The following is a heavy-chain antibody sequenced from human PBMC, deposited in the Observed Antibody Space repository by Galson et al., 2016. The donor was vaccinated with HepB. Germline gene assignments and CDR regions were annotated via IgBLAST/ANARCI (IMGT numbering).Heavy chain of an antibody. D-gene: IGHD5-24*01. CDR1: GFIFSDSG. J-gene: IGHJ3*02. Sequence: SLRLSCAASGFIFSDSGIHWVRQASGKGLEWVGRIRSKANSYATASAASVKGRFTISRDDSENRAYPQMNSLKTEETAVYYCTRLKEMPTVENAFDIWGQGTMVTVSS. V-gene: IGHV3-73*01. CDR2: IRSKANSYAT. CDR3: TRLKEMPTVENAFDI.